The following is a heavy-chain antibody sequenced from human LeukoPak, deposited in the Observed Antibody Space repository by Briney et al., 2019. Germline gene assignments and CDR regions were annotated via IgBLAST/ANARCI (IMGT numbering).Heavy chain of an antibody. CDR1: GGSISNYY. V-gene: IGHV4-59*08. CDR2: IYYSGTT. D-gene: IGHD2-21*01. Sequence: SETLSLTCTVSGGSISNYYWSWIRQPPGKGLEWIGYIYYSGTTNYNPSLTSRVTISVDTSKNQFSLRLTSVTAADTAVYYCVRHRIGHRYAYYFDYWGQGTLVTVSS. J-gene: IGHJ4*02. CDR3: VRHRIGHRYAYYFDY.